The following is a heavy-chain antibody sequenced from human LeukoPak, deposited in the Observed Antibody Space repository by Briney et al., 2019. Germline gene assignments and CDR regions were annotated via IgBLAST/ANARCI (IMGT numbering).Heavy chain of an antibody. CDR3: ARRHGRCSDGSCYYPDY. Sequence: ASVKVSCKASGYTFTSYDINWVRQATGQGLEWMGWMNPNSGNTGYAQKFQGRVTMTRNSSITTAYMELSSLRSEDTAVYFCARRHGRCSDGSCYYPDYWGQGTLVTVSS. V-gene: IGHV1-8*01. CDR1: GYTFTSYD. CDR2: MNPNSGNT. J-gene: IGHJ4*02. D-gene: IGHD2-15*01.